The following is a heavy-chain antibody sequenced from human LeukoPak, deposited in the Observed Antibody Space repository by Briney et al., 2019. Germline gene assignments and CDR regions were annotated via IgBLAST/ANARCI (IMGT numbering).Heavy chain of an antibody. J-gene: IGHJ4*02. CDR3: ARSYGDYAYFDY. Sequence: SETLSLTCTVSGGSISSGGYYWSWIRQHPGKGLEWIGYIYYSGSTYYNPSLKSRVTISVDTSKNQFSLKLSSVTAADTAVYYCARSYGDYAYFDYWGQGTLVTVFS. D-gene: IGHD4-17*01. CDR2: IYYSGST. V-gene: IGHV4-31*03. CDR1: GGSISSGGYY.